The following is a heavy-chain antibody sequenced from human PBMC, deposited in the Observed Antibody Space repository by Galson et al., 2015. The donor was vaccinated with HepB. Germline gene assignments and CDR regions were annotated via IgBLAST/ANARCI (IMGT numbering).Heavy chain of an antibody. V-gene: IGHV3-7*01. CDR3: PVSGSYSTFDI. D-gene: IGHD1-26*01. Sequence: VDSVKGRFTISRDNAKNSLYLQMNSLRAEDTAVYYCPVSGSYSTFDIWGQGTMVTVSS. J-gene: IGHJ3*02.